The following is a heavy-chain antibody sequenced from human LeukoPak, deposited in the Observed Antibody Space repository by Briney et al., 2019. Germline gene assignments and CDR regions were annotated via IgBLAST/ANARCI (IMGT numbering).Heavy chain of an antibody. D-gene: IGHD6-19*01. CDR3: GKDGGQYSSGPEFDP. CDR1: GFTFSSYW. V-gene: IGHV3-74*01. CDR2: INSDGSST. Sequence: GGSLRLSCAASGFTFSSYWMHWVRQAPGKGLVWVSRINSDGSSTSYADSVKGRFTISRDNSRNTLYLQMNNLRVDDTATYYCGKDGGQYSSGPEFDPRGQGALVIVSS. J-gene: IGHJ5*02.